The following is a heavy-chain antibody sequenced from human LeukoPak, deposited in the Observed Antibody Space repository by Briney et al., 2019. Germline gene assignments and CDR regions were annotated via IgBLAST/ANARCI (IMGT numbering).Heavy chain of an antibody. V-gene: IGHV3-21*01. D-gene: IGHD3-9*01. CDR3: ARTYYDILTGYNPYFDY. CDR2: ITASSTAI. J-gene: IGHJ4*02. Sequence: PGGSLRLSCAASGFTFNTYTMNWVRQAPGKGLEWVSSITASSTAIYSADSVKGRFTISRDNAKNFLYLQMNSLRAEDTAVYCCARTYYDILTGYNPYFDYWGQGTLVTVSS. CDR1: GFTFNTYT.